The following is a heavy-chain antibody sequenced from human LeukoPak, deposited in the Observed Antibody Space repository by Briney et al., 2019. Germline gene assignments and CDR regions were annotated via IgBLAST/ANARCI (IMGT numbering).Heavy chain of an antibody. D-gene: IGHD2-15*01. CDR1: GFTFSSYA. V-gene: IGHV3-48*04. Sequence: GGSLRLSCAASGFTFSSYAMSWVRQAPGKGLEWVSYISSSSSTIYYADSVKGRFTISRDNAKNSLYLQMNSLRAEDTAVYYCARARLNLVVVAASWGQGTLVTVSS. CDR2: ISSSSSTI. J-gene: IGHJ4*02. CDR3: ARARLNLVVVAAS.